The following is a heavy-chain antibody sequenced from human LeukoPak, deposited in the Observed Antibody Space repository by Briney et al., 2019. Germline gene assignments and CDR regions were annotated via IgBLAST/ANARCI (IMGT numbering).Heavy chain of an antibody. Sequence: PGGSLRLSCAASGFTFSSYIMNWVRQAPGKGLEWVSYISSSGSTIYYADSVKGRFTISRDNAKNSLYLQMNSLKTEDTAVYYCTSRGVITELDYWGQGTLVTVSS. J-gene: IGHJ4*02. D-gene: IGHD3-10*01. V-gene: IGHV3-48*04. CDR2: ISSSGSTI. CDR1: GFTFSSYI. CDR3: TSRGVITELDY.